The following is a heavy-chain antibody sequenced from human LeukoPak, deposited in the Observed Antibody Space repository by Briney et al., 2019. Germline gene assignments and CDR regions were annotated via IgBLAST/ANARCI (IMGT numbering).Heavy chain of an antibody. J-gene: IGHJ4*02. CDR3: AKERLGYCSSTSCYTVFDY. Sequence: GGSLRLSCAASGFTFDDYAMHWVRRAPGKGLEWVSGISWNSGSIGYADSVKGRFTISRDNAKNSPYLQMNSLRAEDTALYYCAKERLGYCSSTSCYTVFDYWGQGTLVTVSS. V-gene: IGHV3-9*01. D-gene: IGHD2-2*02. CDR1: GFTFDDYA. CDR2: ISWNSGSI.